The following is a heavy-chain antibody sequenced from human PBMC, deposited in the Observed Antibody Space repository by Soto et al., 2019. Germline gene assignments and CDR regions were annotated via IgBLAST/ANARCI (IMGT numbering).Heavy chain of an antibody. D-gene: IGHD6-19*01. V-gene: IGHV1-18*01. CDR3: ARPAYSSGWYGPGNWFDP. J-gene: IGHJ5*02. CDR1: GYTFTSYG. Sequence: ASVKVSCKASGYTFTSYGISWVRQAPGQGLEWMGWISAYNGNTNYAQKLQGRVTMTTDTSTSTAYMELRSLRSDDTAVYYCARPAYSSGWYGPGNWFDPWGQGTLVTAPQ. CDR2: ISAYNGNT.